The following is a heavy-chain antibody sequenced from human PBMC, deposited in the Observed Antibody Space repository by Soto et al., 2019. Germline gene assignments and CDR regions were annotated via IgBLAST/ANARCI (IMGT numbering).Heavy chain of an antibody. V-gene: IGHV1-69*02. CDR3: ARSSGDPAGGTY. J-gene: IGHJ4*02. D-gene: IGHD2-15*01. Sequence: QVQLVQSGAEVKKPGSSVKVSCKASGGTFSSYTISWVRQAPGQGLEWMGRIIPILGIANYAQKFQGRVTITADKSTSTAYMELSSLRAEDTAVYYCARSSGDPAGGTYWGQGTLVTVSS. CDR2: IIPILGIA. CDR1: GGTFSSYT.